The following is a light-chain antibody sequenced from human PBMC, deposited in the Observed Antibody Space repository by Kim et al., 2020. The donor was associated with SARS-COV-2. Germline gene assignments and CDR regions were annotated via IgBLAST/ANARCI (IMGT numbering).Light chain of an antibody. CDR1: TTNIGVNV. Sequence: QTVSIHCAGHTTNIGVNVVNWYQPRPGTAPRLLMSRNNQRPSGVPDRFSGFKSGTSAFLAINGLRSEDEGDYYCAAWDDSLSVRWVFGGGTKLTVL. V-gene: IGLV1-47*01. J-gene: IGLJ3*02. CDR2: RNN. CDR3: AAWDDSLSVRWV.